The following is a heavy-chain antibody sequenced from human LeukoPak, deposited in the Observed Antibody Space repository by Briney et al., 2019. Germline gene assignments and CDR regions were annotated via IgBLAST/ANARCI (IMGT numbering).Heavy chain of an antibody. Sequence: GASVKVSCKASGYTFTVYFIHWVRQAPGQGLEWMGWINPDSGGTDYAQKFQGWVTMTRDTSISTVYMELSGLRSDDTAVYYCTRGPQGYFFDYWGQGTLVTVPS. CDR2: INPDSGGT. CDR3: TRGPQGYFFDY. J-gene: IGHJ4*02. CDR1: GYTFTVYF. V-gene: IGHV1-2*04.